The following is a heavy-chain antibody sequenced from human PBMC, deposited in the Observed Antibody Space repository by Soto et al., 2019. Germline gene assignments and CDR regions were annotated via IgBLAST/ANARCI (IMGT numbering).Heavy chain of an antibody. CDR1: GFTFSDYG. J-gene: IGHJ4*02. V-gene: IGHV3-33*01. CDR2: VWFDGSIQ. D-gene: IGHD1-7*01. CDR3: ARVDFGGNSYYFDY. Sequence: GESLKISCVASGFTFSDYGIHWVRQAPDKGLEWVAVVWFDGSIQYYGDSVKGRFTISRDNSNNTVDLQMNNLRAEDTAVYYCARVDFGGNSYYFDYWGQGTPVTVSS.